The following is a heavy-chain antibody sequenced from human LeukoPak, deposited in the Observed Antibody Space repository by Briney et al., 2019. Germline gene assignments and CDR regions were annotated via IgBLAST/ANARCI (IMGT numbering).Heavy chain of an antibody. Sequence: GGSLRLSCAASGFTFSSYWMSWVRQAPGKGLEWVANIKQDGSEKYYVDSVKGRFTISGDNAKNSLYLQMNSLRAEDTAVYYCARGWELGYYYYGMDVWGQGTTVTVSS. J-gene: IGHJ6*02. V-gene: IGHV3-7*01. CDR2: IKQDGSEK. CDR1: GFTFSSYW. CDR3: ARGWELGYYYYGMDV. D-gene: IGHD1-26*01.